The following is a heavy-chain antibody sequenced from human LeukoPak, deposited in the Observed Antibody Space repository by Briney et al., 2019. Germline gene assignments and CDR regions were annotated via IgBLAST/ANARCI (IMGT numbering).Heavy chain of an antibody. CDR3: ARGSGDFWSGYYSFDY. J-gene: IGHJ4*02. D-gene: IGHD3-3*01. CDR2: ISYDGSNK. CDR1: GFTFSSYG. V-gene: IGHV3-30*03. Sequence: GGSLRLSCAASGFTFSSYGMHWVRQAPGKGLEWVAVISYDGSNKYYADSVKGRFTISRENAKNSLYLQMNSLRAGDTAVYYCARGSGDFWSGYYSFDYWGQGTLVTVSS.